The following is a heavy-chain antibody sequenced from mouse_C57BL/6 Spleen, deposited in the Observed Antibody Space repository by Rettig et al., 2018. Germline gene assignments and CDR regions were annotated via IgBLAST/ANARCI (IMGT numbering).Heavy chain of an antibody. D-gene: IGHD1-1*01. V-gene: IGHV7-3*01. CDR3: ARSYLPGSSYFGGFDY. CDR2: IRNKANGYTT. J-gene: IGHJ2*01. Sequence: QPPGKALEWLGFIRNKANGYTTEYSASVKGRFTISRDNSQSILYLQMNALRAEDSATYYCARSYLPGSSYFGGFDYWGQGTTLTVSS.